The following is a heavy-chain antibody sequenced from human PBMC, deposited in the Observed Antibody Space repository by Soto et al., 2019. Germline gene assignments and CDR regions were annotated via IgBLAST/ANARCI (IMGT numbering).Heavy chain of an antibody. CDR3: SRETLWFGESLKS. Sequence: EVQLVESGGGSAQTGGSLRLSCATSGFTFGSYWMDWVRQAPGKGLEWVSRINGDGSITTYADSVKGRFTISRDSAGNTLYLQMNNLRADDTAVYYRSRETLWFGESLKSGGRGTLVTVSS. CDR1: GFTFGSYW. D-gene: IGHD3-10*01. CDR2: INGDGSIT. J-gene: IGHJ4*02. V-gene: IGHV3-74*01.